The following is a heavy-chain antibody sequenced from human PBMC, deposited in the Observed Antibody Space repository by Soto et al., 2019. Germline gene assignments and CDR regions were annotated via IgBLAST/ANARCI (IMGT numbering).Heavy chain of an antibody. J-gene: IGHJ6*02. D-gene: IGHD3-10*01. CDR2: ISFDGSNK. CDR1: GFTFSSYG. CDR3: AKDIGYYRSARGSHGMDV. Sequence: QVQLVESGGGVVQPGRSLRLSCAASGFTFSSYGMHWVRQAPGKGLEWVTVISFDGSNKYYADSVKGRFTISRDISNNTLYLQMDSLRSEDTDVYSCAKDIGYYRSARGSHGMDVWGQGTTVTVSS. V-gene: IGHV3-30*18.